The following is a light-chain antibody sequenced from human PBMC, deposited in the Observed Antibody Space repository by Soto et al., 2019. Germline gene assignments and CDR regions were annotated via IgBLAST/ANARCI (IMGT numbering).Light chain of an antibody. CDR1: QSVSSSY. V-gene: IGKV3-20*01. CDR2: SSS. J-gene: IGKJ5*01. CDR3: QQYGSPPIT. Sequence: ELVLTQSPGTLSLSPGERATLSCRASQSVSSSYLAWYQQKPGQAPRLLIYSSSNRATGIPDRFSGGGSGTDFTLTISRLEPEDFAVYYCQQYGSPPITFGQGTRLEIK.